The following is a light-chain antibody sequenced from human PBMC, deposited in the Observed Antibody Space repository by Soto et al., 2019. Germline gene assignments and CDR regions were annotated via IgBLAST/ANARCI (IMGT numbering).Light chain of an antibody. CDR1: QTISNW. V-gene: IGKV1-5*03. J-gene: IGKJ2*01. CDR3: QQYNSYPYT. Sequence: DIQMTQSPSTLSASVGDRVTITCRASQTISNWLAWYQQKPGKAPKLLIYKASSLESGVPSRFSGSGSGTEFTLTISSLQPDDFATYYCQQYNSYPYTFGLGTKLEIK. CDR2: KAS.